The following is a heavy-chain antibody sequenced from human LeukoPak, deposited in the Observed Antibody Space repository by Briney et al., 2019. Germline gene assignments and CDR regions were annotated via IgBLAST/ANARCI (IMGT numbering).Heavy chain of an antibody. Sequence: SETLSLTCTVSGGSISSYYWSWIRQPPGKGLEWIGYIYTSGSTNYNPSLKSRVTISVDTSKNQFSLKLSSVTAADTAVYYCARRLDSSGPSSDYWGQGTLVTVSS. J-gene: IGHJ4*02. CDR3: ARRLDSSGPSSDY. V-gene: IGHV4-4*09. CDR2: IYTSGST. D-gene: IGHD3-22*01. CDR1: GGSISSYY.